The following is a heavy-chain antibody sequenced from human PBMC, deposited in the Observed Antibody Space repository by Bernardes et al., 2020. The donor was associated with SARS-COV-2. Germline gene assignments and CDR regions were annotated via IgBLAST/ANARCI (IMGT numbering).Heavy chain of an antibody. Sequence: EVGCEASGFTFTSSAVQWVRQARGQRLEWIGWIVVGSGNTNYAQKFQERVTITRDMSTSTAYMELSSLRSEDTAVYYCAADERWGAAAGTYYYYYGMDVWGQGTLVTVSS. V-gene: IGHV1-58*01. CDR3: AADERWGAAAGTYYYYYGMDV. CDR1: GFTFTSSA. CDR2: IVVGSGNT. J-gene: IGHJ6*02. D-gene: IGHD6-13*01.